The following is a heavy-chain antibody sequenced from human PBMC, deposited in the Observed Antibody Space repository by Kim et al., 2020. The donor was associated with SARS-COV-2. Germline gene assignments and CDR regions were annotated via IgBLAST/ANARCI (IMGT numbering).Heavy chain of an antibody. CDR3: AKGVSITILGVVIVPVLLEYYFVY. CDR1: GFTFSSYA. J-gene: IGHJ4*02. V-gene: IGHV3-23*01. D-gene: IGHD3-3*01. Sequence: GGSLRLSCSASGFTFSSYAMSGVRQAPGKGLEWVAAISDSGGSTYYADSVKGRFTISRDNSKTTLYLQMNSLRAEDTAVYYCAKGVSITILGVVIVPVLLEYYFVYGGQGTLVTVSA. CDR2: ISDSGGST.